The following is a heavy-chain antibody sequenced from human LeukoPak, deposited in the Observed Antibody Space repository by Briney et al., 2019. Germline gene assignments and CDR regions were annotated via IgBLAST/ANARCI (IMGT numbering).Heavy chain of an antibody. D-gene: IGHD6-13*01. J-gene: IGHJ4*02. V-gene: IGHV4-34*01. Sequence: PSETLSLTCAVYGGSFSGYYWSWIRQPPGKGLEWIGEINHSGSTNYNPSLKSRVTISVDTSKNQFSLKLSSVTAADTAVYYCARDPTLIAAAGTVFDYWGQGTLVTVSS. CDR1: GGSFSGYY. CDR2: INHSGST. CDR3: ARDPTLIAAAGTVFDY.